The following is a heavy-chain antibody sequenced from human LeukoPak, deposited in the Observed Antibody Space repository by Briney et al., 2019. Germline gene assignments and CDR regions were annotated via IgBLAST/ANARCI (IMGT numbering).Heavy chain of an antibody. V-gene: IGHV3-73*01. D-gene: IGHD2-15*01. Sequence: PGGSLRLSCAASGFTFSGSAMHWVRQASGKGLEWVGRIRSKANSYATAYAASVKGRFTISRDDSKNTAYLQMNSLKTEDTAVCYCSVNYCSGGSCYMLWGQGTLVTVSS. CDR1: GFTFSGSA. CDR3: SVNYCSGGSCYML. CDR2: IRSKANSYAT. J-gene: IGHJ4*02.